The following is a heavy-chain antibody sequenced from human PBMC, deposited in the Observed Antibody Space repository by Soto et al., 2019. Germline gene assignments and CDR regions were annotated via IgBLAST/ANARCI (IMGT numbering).Heavy chain of an antibody. Sequence: GGSLRLSCEASGFTFRDYYMTWVRQAPGKGLEWVSYISSSGTGIYYADSVKGRFTISRDNAKNSLYLQMSSLRAEDTAVYYCARAYSDAFDIWGQRTMVT. CDR1: GFTFRDYY. V-gene: IGHV3-11*01. CDR3: ARAYSDAFDI. J-gene: IGHJ3*02. CDR2: ISSSGTGI. D-gene: IGHD2-15*01.